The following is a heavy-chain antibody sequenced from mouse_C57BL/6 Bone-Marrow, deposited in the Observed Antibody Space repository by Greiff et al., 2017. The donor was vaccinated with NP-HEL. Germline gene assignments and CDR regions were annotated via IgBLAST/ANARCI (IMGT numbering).Heavy chain of an antibody. Sequence: EVKLMESGGGLVKPGGSLKLSCAASGFTFSSYAMSWVRPTPEKRLEWVATISDGGSYTYYPDNVKGRFTISRDNAKNNLYLQMSHLKSEDTAMYYCARDQLGDFDYWGQGTTLTVSS. CDR3: ARDQLGDFDY. J-gene: IGHJ2*01. CDR1: GFTFSSYA. D-gene: IGHD4-1*02. CDR2: ISDGGSYT. V-gene: IGHV5-4*01.